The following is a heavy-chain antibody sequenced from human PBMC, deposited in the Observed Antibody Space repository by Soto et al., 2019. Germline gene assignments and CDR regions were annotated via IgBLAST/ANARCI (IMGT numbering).Heavy chain of an antibody. D-gene: IGHD4-17*01. Sequence: SETLSLTCTVYGGSFSPNYWSWIVQPPGKGLEWVGYIYYGWTTSYNPSLQSRVTIAVDKSKNQFSLKLSSVTAADTAVYYCARDIRVKDDYGDYVWFDPWGPGTLVT. CDR3: ARDIRVKDDYGDYVWFDP. V-gene: IGHV4-59*12. CDR2: IYYGWTT. J-gene: IGHJ5*02. CDR1: GGSFSPNY.